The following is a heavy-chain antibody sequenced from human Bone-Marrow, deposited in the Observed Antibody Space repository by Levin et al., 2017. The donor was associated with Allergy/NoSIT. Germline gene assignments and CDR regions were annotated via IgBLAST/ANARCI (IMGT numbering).Heavy chain of an antibody. V-gene: IGHV3-21*01. CDR2: ISSSSSYI. D-gene: IGHD1-26*01. CDR3: ARDDIVGATLYCGMDV. Sequence: GGSLRLSCAASGFTFSSYSMNWVRQAPGKGLEWVSSISSSSSYIYYADSVKGRFTISRDNAKNSLYLQMNSLRAEDTAVYYCARDDIVGATLYCGMDVWGQGTTVTVSS. J-gene: IGHJ6*02. CDR1: GFTFSSYS.